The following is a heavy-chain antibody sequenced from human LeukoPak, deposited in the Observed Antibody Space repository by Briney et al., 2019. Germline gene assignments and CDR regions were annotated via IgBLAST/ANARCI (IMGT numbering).Heavy chain of an antibody. CDR1: GYIFTSYW. Sequence: GGSLRLSCKGSGYIFTSYWIAWLRQMPGKGLEWMGRIDPSDSYTNYSPSFQGHVTISADKSISTAYLQWSSLKASDTAMYYCARHNADYGDYSDYWGQGTLVTVSS. CDR2: IDPSDSYT. J-gene: IGHJ4*02. D-gene: IGHD4-17*01. V-gene: IGHV5-10-1*01. CDR3: ARHNADYGDYSDY.